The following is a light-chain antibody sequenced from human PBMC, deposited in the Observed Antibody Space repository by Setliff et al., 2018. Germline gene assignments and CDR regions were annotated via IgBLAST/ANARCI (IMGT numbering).Light chain of an antibody. Sequence: QSVLTQPASVSGSPGQSITISCIGTSSDIGDSYNYVSWYQHHPGKAPKLVIYEVTNRPSGISNRFSGSKSGNSASLIISGLQAEDEADYYCSAYTSSSTYVFGTGTKVTVL. J-gene: IGLJ1*01. CDR3: SAYTSSSTYV. CDR2: EVT. CDR1: SSDIGDSYNY. V-gene: IGLV2-14*01.